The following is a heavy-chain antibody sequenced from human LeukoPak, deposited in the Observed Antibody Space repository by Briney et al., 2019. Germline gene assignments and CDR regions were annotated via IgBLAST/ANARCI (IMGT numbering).Heavy chain of an antibody. CDR1: GGTFSSYA. CDR3: ARDGELGGQTPFDP. J-gene: IGHJ5*02. V-gene: IGHV1-69*13. CDR2: IIPIFGTA. Sequence: SVKVSCKASGGTFSSYAVSWVRQAPGQGLEWMGGIIPIFGTANYAQMFQGRVTITADESTSTAYMELSSLRSEDTAVYYCARDGELGGQTPFDPWGQGTLVTVSS. D-gene: IGHD3-10*01.